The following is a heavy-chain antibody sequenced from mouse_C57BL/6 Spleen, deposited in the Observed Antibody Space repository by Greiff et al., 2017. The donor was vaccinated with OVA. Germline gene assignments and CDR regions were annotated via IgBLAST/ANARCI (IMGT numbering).Heavy chain of an antibody. V-gene: IGHV1-52*01. CDR2: IDPSDSET. CDR3: ARDENWDPFAY. Sequence: QVQLQQPGAELVRPGSSVKLSCKASGYTFTSYWMHWVKQRPIQGLAWIGNIDPSDSETHYNQKFKDKATLTVDKTSSTAYMQLSSLTSEDSAVYYGARDENWDPFAYWGQGTLVTVSA. CDR1: GYTFTSYW. J-gene: IGHJ3*01. D-gene: IGHD4-1*01.